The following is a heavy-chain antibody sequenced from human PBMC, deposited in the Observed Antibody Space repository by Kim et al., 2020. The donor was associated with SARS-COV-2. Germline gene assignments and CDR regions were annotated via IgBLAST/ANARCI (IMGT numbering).Heavy chain of an antibody. J-gene: IGHJ4*02. D-gene: IGHD2-21*02. Sequence: YSPDFQGQVTISADKSISTAYLQWSSLKASDTAMYYCAVCKQVTPVNLDYWGQGTLVTVSS. CDR3: AVCKQVTPVNLDY. V-gene: IGHV5-51*01.